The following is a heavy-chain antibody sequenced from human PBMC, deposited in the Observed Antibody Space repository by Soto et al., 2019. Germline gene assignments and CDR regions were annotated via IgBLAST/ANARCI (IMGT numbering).Heavy chain of an antibody. Sequence: EVQLLESGGGLVQPGGSLRLSCAASGFTFSSYAMSWVRQAPGKGLEWVSAISGSGGSTYYADSVKGRFTISRDNSKNTLYLQMHSLRAEDTAVYYCAKGAYPLPTDYWYFDLWGRGTLVTVSS. V-gene: IGHV3-23*01. J-gene: IGHJ2*01. D-gene: IGHD1-26*01. CDR1: GFTFSSYA. CDR3: AKGAYPLPTDYWYFDL. CDR2: ISGSGGST.